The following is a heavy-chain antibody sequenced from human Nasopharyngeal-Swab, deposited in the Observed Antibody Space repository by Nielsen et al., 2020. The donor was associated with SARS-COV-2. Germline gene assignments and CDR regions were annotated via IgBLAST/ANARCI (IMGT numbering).Heavy chain of an antibody. D-gene: IGHD3-16*01. CDR1: GFTFSSYT. CDR3: GGDPDGYVWGGAGVFDY. CDR2: ISYDASDK. J-gene: IGHJ4*02. Sequence: GESLKISCAASGFTFSSYTIHWVRQAPGKGLEWVAVISYDASDKYYADSVKGRFTLSRDNSKNTVYLQMNSLRAEDTAVYYCGGDPDGYVWGGAGVFDYWGQGTLVTVSS. V-gene: IGHV3-30*04.